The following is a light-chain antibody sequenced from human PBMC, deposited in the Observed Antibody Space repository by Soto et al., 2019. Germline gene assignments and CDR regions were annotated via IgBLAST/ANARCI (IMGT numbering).Light chain of an antibody. J-gene: IGKJ4*01. CDR3: MQTLQTPLT. Sequence: DLVMTQSPLSLPVTPGESASISCRSSQSLLHNNGYNYLDWYLQKPGQSPQLLFFMGSHRASGVPDTFSASGSGTDFTLKISRVEAEDVGVYYCMQTLQTPLTFGGGTKVEI. CDR2: MGS. V-gene: IGKV2-28*01. CDR1: QSLLHNNGYNY.